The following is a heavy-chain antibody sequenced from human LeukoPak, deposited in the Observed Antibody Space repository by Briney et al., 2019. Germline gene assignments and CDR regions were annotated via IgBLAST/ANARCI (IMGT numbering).Heavy chain of an antibody. CDR2: MNEDGSGT. D-gene: IGHD7-27*01. CDR1: GFGIGSFW. V-gene: IGHV3-7*01. Sequence: GGSLRLSCAVSGFGIGSFWLSWVRKPPGKGLEGVADMNEDGSGTYYVDSVKGRFTVSRDNAQNSVYLQMNSLRVEDTGVYYCARDPAWGAIDYWGQGTLVTVSS. CDR3: ARDPAWGAIDY. J-gene: IGHJ4*02.